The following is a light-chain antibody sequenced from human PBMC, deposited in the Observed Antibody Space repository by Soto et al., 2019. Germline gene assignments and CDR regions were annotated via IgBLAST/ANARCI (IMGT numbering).Light chain of an antibody. CDR1: QGISSS. J-gene: IGKJ1*01. CDR2: AAS. CDR3: QQANSFPWT. Sequence: DIQMTQSPSSVSASVGDRVTITCRASQGISSSLAWYQQKPGKAPKLLIYAASILQSGVPSRFSGSGSGTDFTLTIGSLQPEDFATYYCQQANSFPWTFGQGTKVEIK. V-gene: IGKV1-12*01.